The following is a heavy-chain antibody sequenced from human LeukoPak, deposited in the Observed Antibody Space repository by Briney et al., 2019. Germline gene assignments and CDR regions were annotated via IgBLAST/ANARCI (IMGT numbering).Heavy chain of an antibody. CDR2: IYSSGNT. CDR3: ATTSRLGMGDDFDI. Sequence: SQTLSLTCSVSGDSISSGSYYWSWIRQPAGKGLEWIGRIYSSGNTNYNPSLKSRVTMSLDTSKNHFSLNLSSMTAADTAVYYCATTSRLGMGDDFDIWGQGTMVTVSS. V-gene: IGHV4-61*02. CDR1: GDSISSGSYY. D-gene: IGHD7-27*01. J-gene: IGHJ3*02.